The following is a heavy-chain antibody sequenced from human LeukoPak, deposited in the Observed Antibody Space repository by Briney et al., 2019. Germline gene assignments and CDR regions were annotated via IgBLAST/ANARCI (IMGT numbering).Heavy chain of an antibody. Sequence: SETLSLTCAVSGGSFSGYYWSWVRQPPGKGLEWIGEINNSGSTNYNPSLKSRGTISVDTSENQFSLKLSSVTAADTAVYYCARDRAELLWFGESYNWFDPWGQGTLVTVSS. D-gene: IGHD3-10*01. CDR1: GGSFSGYY. V-gene: IGHV4-34*01. CDR3: ARDRAELLWFGESYNWFDP. CDR2: INNSGST. J-gene: IGHJ5*02.